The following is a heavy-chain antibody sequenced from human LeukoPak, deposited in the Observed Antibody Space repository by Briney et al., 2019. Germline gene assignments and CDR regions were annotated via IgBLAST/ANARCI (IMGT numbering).Heavy chain of an antibody. D-gene: IGHD1-1*01. CDR3: AAGYSLPPIDY. CDR2: IVVGSGNT. Sequence: GASVKVSCKASGFTFTSSAMQWVRLARGQRLEWIGWIVVGSGNTNYAQKFQERVTITRDMSTSTAYMELSSLRYEDTAVYYCAAGYSLPPIDYWGQGTLVTVSS. V-gene: IGHV1-58*02. CDR1: GFTFTSSA. J-gene: IGHJ4*02.